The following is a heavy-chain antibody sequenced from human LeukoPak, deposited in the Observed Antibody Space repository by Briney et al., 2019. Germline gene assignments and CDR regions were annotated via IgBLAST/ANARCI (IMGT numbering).Heavy chain of an antibody. CDR1: GYTFTSYY. D-gene: IGHD1-26*01. CDR2: IDPSGGLT. J-gene: IGHJ4*02. CDR3: AKDHMLRQRLSGSKGLDS. Sequence: ASVKVSCKTFGYTFTSYYVHWVRQAPGQGLEWLGIIDPSGGLTSYAQKFQDRVTMSRDVSTTTVDMELRSLTSEDTAVYYCAKDHMLRQRLSGSKGLDSWGQGTLVTVSS. V-gene: IGHV1-46*01.